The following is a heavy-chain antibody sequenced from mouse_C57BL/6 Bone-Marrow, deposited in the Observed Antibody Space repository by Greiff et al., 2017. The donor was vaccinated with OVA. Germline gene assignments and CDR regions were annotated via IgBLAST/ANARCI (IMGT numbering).Heavy chain of an antibody. Sequence: EVKLVESGGGLVKPGGSLKLSCAASGFTFSSYAMSWVRQTPEKRLEWVATISDGGSYTYYPDNVKGRFTISRDNAKNNLYLQMSHLKSEDTAMHYCARDGRAYYYGSSLYAMDYWGQGTSVTVSS. CDR3: ARDGRAYYYGSSLYAMDY. CDR1: GFTFSSYA. V-gene: IGHV5-4*01. J-gene: IGHJ4*01. D-gene: IGHD1-1*01. CDR2: ISDGGSYT.